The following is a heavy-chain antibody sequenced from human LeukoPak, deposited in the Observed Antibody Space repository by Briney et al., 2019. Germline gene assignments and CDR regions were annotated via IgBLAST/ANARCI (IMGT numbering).Heavy chain of an antibody. CDR1: GFTFSRNS. CDR2: ISCDGSKK. V-gene: IGHV3-30-3*01. J-gene: IGHJ4*02. Sequence: GRSLRLSCAASGFTFSRNSMHWVRQVPGKGLEWVAVISCDGSKKYYADSVKGRFTLSRDNSKNTLYLQMNSLRAEDTAVYYCARDGLYDSGTYIDYWGQGTLVTVSS. CDR3: ARDGLYDSGTYIDY. D-gene: IGHD3-10*01.